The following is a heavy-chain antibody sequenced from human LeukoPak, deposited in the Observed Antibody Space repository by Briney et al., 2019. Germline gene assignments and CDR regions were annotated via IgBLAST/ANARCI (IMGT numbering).Heavy chain of an antibody. CDR1: GFTFSSYG. J-gene: IGHJ6*02. Sequence: LGGSLRLSCAASGFTFSSYGMHWVRQAPGKGLEWVAFIRYDGSNKYYADSVKGRFTISRDNSKNTLYLQMNSLRAEDTAVYYCARDSGPYYGMDVWGQGTTVTVSS. CDR3: ARDSGPYYGMDV. D-gene: IGHD6-25*01. V-gene: IGHV3-30*02. CDR2: IRYDGSNK.